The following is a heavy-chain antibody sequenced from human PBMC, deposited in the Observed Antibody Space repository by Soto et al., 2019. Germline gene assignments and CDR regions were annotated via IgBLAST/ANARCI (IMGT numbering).Heavy chain of an antibody. D-gene: IGHD6-13*01. J-gene: IGHJ5*02. CDR3: ARMASAGTLNWFDP. CDR1: GYTFINFD. V-gene: IGHV1-8*02. CDR2: MNPGSGKT. Sequence: QVQLVQAGAEVKEPGAAVRVSCKASGYTFINFDISWVRQAAGQGLEWLGWMNPGSGKTGYASKLQGRVAMTRHPSTGTSHLELSSLTSDDTAVYYCARMASAGTLNWFDPWGQGTLVTVSS.